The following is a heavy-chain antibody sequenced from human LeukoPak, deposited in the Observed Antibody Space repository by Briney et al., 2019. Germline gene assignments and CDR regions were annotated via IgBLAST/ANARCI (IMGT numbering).Heavy chain of an antibody. CDR2: IYYNGST. V-gene: IGHV4-30-4*08. CDR1: GGSISSGDYH. CDR3: ARTSLGGAWFDP. D-gene: IGHD3-10*01. J-gene: IGHJ5*02. Sequence: SQTLSLTCTVSGGSISSGDYHSSWIRQPPGKGLEWIGYIYYNGSTYYNPSLKSRVTISVDTSKNQFSLKLSSVTAADTAVYYCARTSLGGAWFDPWGQGTLVTVSS.